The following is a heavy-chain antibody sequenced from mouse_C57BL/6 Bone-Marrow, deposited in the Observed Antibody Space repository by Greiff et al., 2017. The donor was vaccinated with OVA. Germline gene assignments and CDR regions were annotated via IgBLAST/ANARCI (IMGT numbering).Heavy chain of an antibody. Sequence: VQLQQSGAELVKPGASVKISCKASGYTFTDYYINWVKQRPGQGLEWIGKIGPGSGSTYYNENFKGKATLTADKSYSTAYMQLSSLKSEDAAVYFCARNWEDAMDYWGQGTSVTVSS. V-gene: IGHV1-77*01. CDR1: GYTFTDYY. CDR2: IGPGSGST. J-gene: IGHJ4*01. D-gene: IGHD4-1*01. CDR3: ARNWEDAMDY.